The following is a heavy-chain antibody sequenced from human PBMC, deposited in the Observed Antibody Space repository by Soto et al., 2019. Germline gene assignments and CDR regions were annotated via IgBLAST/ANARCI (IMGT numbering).Heavy chain of an antibody. CDR3: VRLGMDRGVQWGGMDV. CDR2: IYYTGST. Sequence: QVQLQESGPGLVKPSETLSLTCTVSGGSISGYCWGLIRQPPGKGLEWIGHIYYTGSTYYSLSLKSRATISLDTSKNQFSLRLSSVTAADTALYYCVRLGMDRGVQWGGMDVWCQGTTVTVSS. CDR1: GGSISGYC. J-gene: IGHJ6*02. V-gene: IGHV4-59*08. D-gene: IGHD3-10*01.